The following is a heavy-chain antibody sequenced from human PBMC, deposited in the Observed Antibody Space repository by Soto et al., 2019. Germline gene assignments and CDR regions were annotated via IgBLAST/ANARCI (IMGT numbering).Heavy chain of an antibody. V-gene: IGHV1-69*13. CDR2: IIPIFGTA. J-gene: IGHJ6*02. CDR1: GGTFSSYA. D-gene: IGHD2-2*01. Sequence: SVKVSCKASGGTFSSYAISWVRQAPGQGLEWMGGIIPIFGTANYAQKFQGRVTITADESTSTAYMELSSLRSEDTAVYYCAREYCSSTSCFYYYYYGMDVWGQGTTVTVSS. CDR3: AREYCSSTSCFYYYYYGMDV.